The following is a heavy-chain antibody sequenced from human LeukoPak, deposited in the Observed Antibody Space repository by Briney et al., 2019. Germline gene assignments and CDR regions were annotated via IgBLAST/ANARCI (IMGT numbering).Heavy chain of an antibody. Sequence: GGSLRLSCAASGFTFSSYGMHWVRQAPGKGLEWVSSIRSSSSYIYYADSVKGRFTISRDNAKNSLYLQMNSLRAEDTAVYYCARDSCYGAGDCDWGQGTLVTVSS. CDR1: GFTFSSYG. CDR3: ARDSCYGAGDCD. J-gene: IGHJ4*02. CDR2: IRSSSSYI. V-gene: IGHV3-21*01. D-gene: IGHD3-10*01.